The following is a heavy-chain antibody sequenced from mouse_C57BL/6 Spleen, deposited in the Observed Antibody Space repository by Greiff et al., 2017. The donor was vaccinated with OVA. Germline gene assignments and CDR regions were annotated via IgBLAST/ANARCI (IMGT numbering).Heavy chain of an antibody. J-gene: IGHJ2*01. CDR3: ARSHYDEDYFDY. CDR2: ISYDGSN. CDR1: GYSITSGYY. Sequence: EVKLLESGPGLVKPSQSLSLTCSVTGYSITSGYYWNWIRQFPGNKLEWMGYISYDGSNNYNPSLKNRISITRDTSKNQFFLKLNSVTTEDTATYYCARSHYDEDYFDYWGQGTTLTVSS. D-gene: IGHD2-4*01. V-gene: IGHV3-6*01.